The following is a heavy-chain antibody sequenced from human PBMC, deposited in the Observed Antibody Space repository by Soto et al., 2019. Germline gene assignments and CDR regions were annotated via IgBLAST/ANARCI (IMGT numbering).Heavy chain of an antibody. J-gene: IGHJ4*02. V-gene: IGHV3-33*01. CDR1: GFTFSSFG. D-gene: IGHD3-10*01. CDR3: ARFTGHTMALYL. CDR2: VWYDGSKS. Sequence: GGSLRLSCAASGFTFSSFGIHWVRQAPGKGLEWVTVVWYDGSKSYYADSVKGRFTVSKDNSKDTVSLQMNSLRVEDTAVYYCARFTGHTMALYLWGQGTLVIVSS.